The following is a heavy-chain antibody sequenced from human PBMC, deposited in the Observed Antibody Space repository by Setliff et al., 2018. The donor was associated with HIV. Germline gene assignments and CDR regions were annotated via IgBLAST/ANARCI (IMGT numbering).Heavy chain of an antibody. V-gene: IGHV1-2*02. Sequence: GASVKVSCKASGHTFTGHYMHWVRQAPGQGLEWMGWFNPDSGDSHYAQNFQDRVTMTRDTSINTAYLELSSLRSDDTAVYYCARSDDLDAPLAPWGQGTLVTVSS. CDR1: GHTFTGHY. CDR3: ARSDDLDAPLAP. J-gene: IGHJ4*02. D-gene: IGHD1-1*01. CDR2: FNPDSGDS.